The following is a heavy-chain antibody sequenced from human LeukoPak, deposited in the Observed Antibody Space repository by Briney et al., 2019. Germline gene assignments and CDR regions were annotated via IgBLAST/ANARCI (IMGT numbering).Heavy chain of an antibody. CDR3: TGNGYYSLEY. CDR1: GGSISSTNW. Sequence: SETLSLTCAVSGGSISSTNWWSWVRQPPGKGLEWIGEVYHSGSTNYNPSLKSRVIISVDKSKNQFSLKLSSVTAADTAVYYCTGNGYYSLEYWGQGTLVTVSS. D-gene: IGHD3-3*01. J-gene: IGHJ4*02. V-gene: IGHV4-4*02. CDR2: VYHSGST.